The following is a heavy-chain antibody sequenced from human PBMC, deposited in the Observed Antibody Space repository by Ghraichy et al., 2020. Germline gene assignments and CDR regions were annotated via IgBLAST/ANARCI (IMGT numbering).Heavy chain of an antibody. CDR2: ITDNGGTT. CDR1: GFTFRTYA. CDR3: AHFARDWPNGYLKP. J-gene: IGHJ1*01. D-gene: IGHD3/OR15-3a*01. V-gene: IGHV3-23*01. Sequence: LSLTCAASGFTFRTYAMSWVRQAPGKGLEWVSAITDNGGTTYAAESVKGRFTISRANSKNSLFLQINSLRGEDTAVYYWAHFARDWPNGYLKPRGEGPLVTVSA.